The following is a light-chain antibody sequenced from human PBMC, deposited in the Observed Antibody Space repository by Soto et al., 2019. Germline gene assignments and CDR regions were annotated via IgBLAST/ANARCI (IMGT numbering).Light chain of an antibody. CDR3: QHYNSYSVA. CDR1: QSISSW. J-gene: IGKJ1*01. Sequence: GDRVTITCRASQSISSWLAWYQQKPGKAPKLLIYDASSLESGVPSRFSGSGSGTEFTLTISSLQPDDFATYYCQHYNSYSVAFGQGTKVDIK. CDR2: DAS. V-gene: IGKV1-5*01.